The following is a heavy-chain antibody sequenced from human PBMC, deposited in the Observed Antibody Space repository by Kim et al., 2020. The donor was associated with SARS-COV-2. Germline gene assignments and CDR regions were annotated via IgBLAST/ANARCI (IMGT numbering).Heavy chain of an antibody. CDR2: ISWNSGSI. D-gene: IGHD3-22*01. CDR1: GFTFDDYA. Sequence: GGSLRLSCAASGFTFDDYAMHWVRQAPGKGLEWVSGISWNSGSIGYADSVKGRFTISRDNAKNSLYLQMNSLRAEDTALYYCAKASGYYYGMDVWGQGTTVTVSS. J-gene: IGHJ6*02. CDR3: AKASGYYYGMDV. V-gene: IGHV3-9*01.